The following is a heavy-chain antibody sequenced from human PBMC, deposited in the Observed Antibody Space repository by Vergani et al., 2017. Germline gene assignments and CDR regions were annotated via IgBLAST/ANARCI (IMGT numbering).Heavy chain of an antibody. CDR2: IKSKTDGGTT. J-gene: IGHJ6*02. V-gene: IGHV3-15*01. CDR3: TTGQGYYGYYYGMDV. CDR1: GFTFSNAW. Sequence: EVQLVESGGGLVKPGGSLRLSCAASGFTFSNAWMSWVRQAPGKGLEWVGRIKSKTDGGTTDYAAPVKGRFTISRDDSKNTLYLQMNSLKTEDTAVYYCTTGQGYYGYYYGMDVWGQGTTVTVSS. D-gene: IGHD2/OR15-2a*01.